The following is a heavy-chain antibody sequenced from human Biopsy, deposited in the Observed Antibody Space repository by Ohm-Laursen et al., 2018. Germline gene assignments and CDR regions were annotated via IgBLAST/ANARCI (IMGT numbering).Heavy chain of an antibody. Sequence: SLRLSCAASGFTFSTYWMTWVRQAPGKGLEWMANIKRDGSQSNHADSVKGRFTISRDNAKNSLYLQMNSLRAEDTAVYYCTRDTTYYAGTTYYGALDVWGQGTTVTVSS. CDR3: TRDTTYYAGTTYYGALDV. J-gene: IGHJ3*01. D-gene: IGHD2/OR15-2a*01. CDR2: IKRDGSQS. CDR1: GFTFSTYW. V-gene: IGHV3-7*01.